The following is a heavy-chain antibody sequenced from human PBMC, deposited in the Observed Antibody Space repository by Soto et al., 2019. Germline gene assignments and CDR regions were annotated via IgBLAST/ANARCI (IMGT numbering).Heavy chain of an antibody. CDR2: IKQDGSQK. Sequence: PGWPLRLACAPSVLTFISYWMSWVRQAPGKGLEWVANIKQDGSQKYYVDSVKGRFTISRDNAKNSLYLQMNSLRVEDTAVYYCASAYYYDSSGYSPGGYWGQGTLVTVSS. V-gene: IGHV3-7*01. J-gene: IGHJ4*02. CDR1: VLTFISYW. D-gene: IGHD3-22*01. CDR3: ASAYYYDSSGYSPGGY.